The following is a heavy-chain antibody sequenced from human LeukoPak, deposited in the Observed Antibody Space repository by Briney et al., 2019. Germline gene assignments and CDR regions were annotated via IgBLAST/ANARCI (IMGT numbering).Heavy chain of an antibody. CDR1: GFTFSSYA. V-gene: IGHV3-23*01. Sequence: GGSLRLSCAASGFTFSSYAMNWVRQAPGKGLEWVSVISCSGGSTYYADSVKGRFTISRNNSKNTLYLQMNSLRAEDTAVYYCSKEIVVVPAALGIFDYWGQGTLVTVSS. D-gene: IGHD2-2*01. CDR3: SKEIVVVPAALGIFDY. J-gene: IGHJ4*02. CDR2: ISCSGGST.